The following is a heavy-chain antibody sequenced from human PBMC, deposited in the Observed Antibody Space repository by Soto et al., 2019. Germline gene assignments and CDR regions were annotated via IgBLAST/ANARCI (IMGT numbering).Heavy chain of an antibody. Sequence: QVQLQESGPGLVKPSQTLSLTCTVSGGSISRGGYYWSWIRQHPGKGLEWIGYIYYSGSTYYNPSLKSRVTISVDTSKNQFSLKLSSVTAADTAVYYCARDRDSSGYYVNWGQGTLVTVSS. D-gene: IGHD3-22*01. V-gene: IGHV4-31*03. CDR2: IYYSGST. CDR3: ARDRDSSGYYVN. CDR1: GGSISRGGYY. J-gene: IGHJ4*02.